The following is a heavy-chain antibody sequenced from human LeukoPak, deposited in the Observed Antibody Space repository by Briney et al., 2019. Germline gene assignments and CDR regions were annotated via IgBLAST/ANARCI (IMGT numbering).Heavy chain of an antibody. J-gene: IGHJ4*02. V-gene: IGHV4-61*01. D-gene: IGHD6-19*01. CDR1: GGSVSSGSYY. CDR3: ARSLITVAGATAGFDF. CDR2: IYHSGST. Sequence: PSETLSLTCTVSGGSVSSGSYYWSWIRQPPGKGLEWIAYIYHSGSTNYNPSLKNRVTISVHTSKNQFSLKLTSVTAADTAVYYCARSLITVAGATAGFDFWGQGTLVTVSS.